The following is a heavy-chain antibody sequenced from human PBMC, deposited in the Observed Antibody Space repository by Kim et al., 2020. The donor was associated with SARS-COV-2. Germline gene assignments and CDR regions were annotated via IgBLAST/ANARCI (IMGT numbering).Heavy chain of an antibody. J-gene: IGHJ4*02. CDR2: T. V-gene: IGHV1-3*02. Sequence: TKYSQEFQGRVTITRDTAATTAYMELSSLRSEDTAVYYCARAPSYARLDYWGQGTLVTVSS. CDR3: ARAPSYARLDY. D-gene: IGHD4-17*01.